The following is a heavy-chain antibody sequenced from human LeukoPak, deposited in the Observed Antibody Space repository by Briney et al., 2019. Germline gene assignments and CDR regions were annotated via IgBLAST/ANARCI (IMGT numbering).Heavy chain of an antibody. CDR3: TTESPKDYGDYY. Sequence: GGSLRLPCAASGFTFSNAWMNWVRQAPGKGLEWVGRIKSKTDGGTTDYAAPVKGRFTISRDDSKNTLYLQMNSLKTEDTAVYYCTTESPKDYGDYYWGQGTLVTVSS. J-gene: IGHJ4*02. D-gene: IGHD4-17*01. CDR2: IKSKTDGGTT. CDR1: GFTFSNAW. V-gene: IGHV3-15*07.